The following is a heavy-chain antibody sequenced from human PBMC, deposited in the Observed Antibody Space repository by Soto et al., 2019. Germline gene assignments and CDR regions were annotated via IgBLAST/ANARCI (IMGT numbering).Heavy chain of an antibody. V-gene: IGHV4-31*03. Sequence: QVQLQESGPGLVKPSQTLSLTCTVSGGSISSGGYYWSWIRQHPGKGLEWIGYIYYSGSTYYNPSLKSRVTTSVDTSQNQFSLKLRSVTAADTAVYYCARAPLYSYDLSCYSVDAFDIWRQGTMVTLSS. J-gene: IGHJ3*02. CDR2: IYYSGST. CDR3: ARAPLYSYDLSCYSVDAFDI. D-gene: IGHD3-22*01. CDR1: GGSISSGGYY.